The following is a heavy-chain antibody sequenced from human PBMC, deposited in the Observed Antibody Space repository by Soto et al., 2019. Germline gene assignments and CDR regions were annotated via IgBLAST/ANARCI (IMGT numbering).Heavy chain of an antibody. CDR3: AKDIATVRRRNWFDP. CDR2: ISGSGGST. CDR1: GFTFSSYA. D-gene: IGHD4-17*01. Sequence: PGGSLRLSCAASGFTFSSYAMSWVRQTPGKGLEWVSAISGSGGSTYYADSVKGRFTISRDNSKNTLYLQMNSLRAEDTAVYYCAKDIATVRRRNWFDPWGQGTLVTVSS. V-gene: IGHV3-23*01. J-gene: IGHJ5*02.